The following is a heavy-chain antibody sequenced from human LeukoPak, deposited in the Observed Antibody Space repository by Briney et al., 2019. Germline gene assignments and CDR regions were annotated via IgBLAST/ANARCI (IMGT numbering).Heavy chain of an antibody. CDR3: AREVFGGSVDFDY. V-gene: IGHV4-61*01. Sequence: SETLSLTCTVSGGSVSSGSYYWSWLRQPPGKGLERIGLIYYSGSTTYNPSLKSRATISIDTSKNLFSLKLSSVTAADTAVYYCAREVFGGSVDFDYWGQGTLVTVSS. D-gene: IGHD2-15*01. CDR1: GGSVSSGSYY. CDR2: IYYSGST. J-gene: IGHJ4*02.